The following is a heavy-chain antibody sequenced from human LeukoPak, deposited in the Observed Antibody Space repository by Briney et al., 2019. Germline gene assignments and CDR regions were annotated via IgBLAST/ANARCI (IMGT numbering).Heavy chain of an antibody. V-gene: IGHV3-11*01. CDR3: ARDRCSGGSCEYYGMDV. Sequence: GGSLRLSCAASGFTFSDYYMSWIRQAPRKGLEWVSYISSSGSTIYYADSVKGRFTISRDNAKKSLYLQMNSMRAEDTAVYYCARDRCSGGSCEYYGMDVWGQGTTVTVSS. CDR2: ISSSGSTI. J-gene: IGHJ6*02. D-gene: IGHD2-15*01. CDR1: GFTFSDYY.